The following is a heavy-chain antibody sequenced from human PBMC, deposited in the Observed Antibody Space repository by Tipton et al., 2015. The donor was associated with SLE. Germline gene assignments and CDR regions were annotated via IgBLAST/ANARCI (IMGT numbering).Heavy chain of an antibody. V-gene: IGHV4-59*12. D-gene: IGHD5-12*01. CDR2: NYYNGDT. Sequence: TLSLTCTVSGGSISSYYWAWIRQPPGTGLEWIGYNYYNGDTNSNASLKSRVTISVDTSKNQVSLKLSSVTAADTAVYYCARRAGGYHYFYGMDVWGQGTTVTVSS. CDR1: GGSISSYY. CDR3: ARRAGGYHYFYGMDV. J-gene: IGHJ6*02.